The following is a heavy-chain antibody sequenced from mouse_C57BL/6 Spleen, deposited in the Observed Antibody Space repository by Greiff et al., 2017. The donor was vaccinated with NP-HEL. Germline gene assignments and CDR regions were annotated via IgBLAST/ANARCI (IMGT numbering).Heavy chain of an antibody. CDR2: IDPSDSET. V-gene: IGHV1-52*01. J-gene: IGHJ4*01. CDR1: GYTFTSYW. D-gene: IGHD4-1*01. CDR3: ARMGLTKDAMDY. Sequence: QVQLQQPGAELVRPGSSVKLSCKASGYTFTSYWMHWVKQRPIQGLEWIGNIDPSDSETHYNQKFKDKATLTVDKSSSTAYMQLSSLTSEDSAVYYCARMGLTKDAMDYWGQGTSVTVSS.